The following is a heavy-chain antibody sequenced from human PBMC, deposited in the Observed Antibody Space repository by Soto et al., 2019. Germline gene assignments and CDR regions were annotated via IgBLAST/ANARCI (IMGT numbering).Heavy chain of an antibody. CDR3: ARQKETYYDSSGYWFDP. Sequence: GEDLKISCKGSRYSFTNYLIGWVRQTPGKGLEWIGIIYPGDSDTRYSPPFQGKVTISGDKSISTAYRQWSSLQASDTAMYYCARQKETYYDSSGYWFDPWGQGTLVTVPQ. CDR1: RYSFTNYL. D-gene: IGHD3-22*01. J-gene: IGHJ5*02. V-gene: IGHV5-51*01. CDR2: IYPGDSDT.